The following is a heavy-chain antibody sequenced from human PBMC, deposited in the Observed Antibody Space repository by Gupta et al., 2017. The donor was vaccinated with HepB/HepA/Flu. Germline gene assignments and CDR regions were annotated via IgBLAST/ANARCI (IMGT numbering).Heavy chain of an antibody. Sequence: EVQLVESGGGLVQPGGSLRLSCAASGLTFSNFWMTWVRQAPGRGLEWVDTIKQDGSEKYEVDSLKGRFTISRDKAKNSLYMKMKRMRADDTAVYYVARGRTYYYMDIGGKGTTVTVYS. CDR2: IKQDGSEK. V-gene: IGHV3-7*01. J-gene: IGHJ6*03. D-gene: IGHD1/OR15-1a*01. CDR1: GLTFSNFW. CDR3: ARGRTYYYMDI.